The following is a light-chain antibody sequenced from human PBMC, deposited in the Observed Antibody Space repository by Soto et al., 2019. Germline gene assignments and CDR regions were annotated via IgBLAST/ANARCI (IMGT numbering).Light chain of an antibody. J-gene: IGKJ1*01. CDR2: ASS. CDR1: QSISTY. CDR3: QQSYSTPWT. V-gene: IGKV1-39*01. Sequence: DIQMTQSPSSLSGSVGDRVTITCRSSQSISTYLNWYQQKPGKAPKVLIYASSSLQGGVPSRFSGSGSGTDFTLTISSLQPEDFATYFCQQSYSTPWTFGQGTKVEIK.